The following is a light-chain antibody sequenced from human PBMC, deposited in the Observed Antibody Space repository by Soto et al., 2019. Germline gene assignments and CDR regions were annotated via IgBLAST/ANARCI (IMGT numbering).Light chain of an antibody. V-gene: IGKV1-5*01. J-gene: IGKJ1*01. CDR2: DAS. Sequence: DIQMTQSPSTLSASVGDRVTITCGASQSISSWLAWYQQKQGKAPKLLIYDASSLESGVPSRLRGSGYGTELTITISSMQTDDFETYYCQQYNSYFWTFGHGTKVDIK. CDR3: QQYNSYFWT. CDR1: QSISSW.